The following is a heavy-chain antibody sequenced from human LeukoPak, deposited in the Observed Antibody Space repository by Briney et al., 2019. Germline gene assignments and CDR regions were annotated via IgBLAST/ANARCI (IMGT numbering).Heavy chain of an antibody. CDR2: IYYSRST. J-gene: IGHJ5*02. D-gene: IGHD3-9*01. CDR3: ARRPKPYDILTGYFDP. CDR1: GGSISSHY. V-gene: IGHV4-59*11. Sequence: SETLSLSCTVSGGSISSHYWSWIRQPPGKGLEWIWYIYYSRSTNYNPSLKSRVTISVDTSKNQFSLKLSSVTAADTAVYYCARRPKPYDILTGYFDPWGQGTLVTVSS.